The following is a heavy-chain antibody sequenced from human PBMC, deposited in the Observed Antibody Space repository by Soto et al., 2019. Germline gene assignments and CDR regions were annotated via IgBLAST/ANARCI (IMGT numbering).Heavy chain of an antibody. CDR2: IVADSGNT. CDR3: ARVAGYGSGSRHFDF. CDR1: GYAFNTYG. J-gene: IGHJ4*02. Sequence: QVQLMQSGAELTKPGASVKVSCETSGYAFNTYGLSWVRQAPGQGLEWMGWIVADSGNTIYAQKFQGRVTMYRDTSTNTAYMELRSLTSDDSALYYCARVAGYGSGSRHFDFWGQGTLVSVSS. V-gene: IGHV1-18*01. D-gene: IGHD3-10*01.